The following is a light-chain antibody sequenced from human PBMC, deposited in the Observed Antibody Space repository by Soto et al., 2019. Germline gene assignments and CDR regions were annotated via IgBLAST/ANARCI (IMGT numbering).Light chain of an antibody. CDR1: RSDVGAYNY. CDR2: DVF. V-gene: IGLV2-8*01. CDR3: SSYARNDKAI. Sequence: SALTQPASVSGSPGQSIAISCTGTRSDVGAYNYVSWYQQHPGKAPKLMISDVFKRPPGVPDRFSGSKSGNTASLTVSGLRFDDEAFYYCSSYARNDKAIFGGGTK. J-gene: IGLJ2*01.